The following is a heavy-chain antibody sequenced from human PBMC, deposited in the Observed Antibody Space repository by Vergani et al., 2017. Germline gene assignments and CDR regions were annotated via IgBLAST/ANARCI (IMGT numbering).Heavy chain of an antibody. CDR2: VKTKTDGGTT. J-gene: IGHJ4*02. CDR3: NTKKRGLGAGY. V-gene: IGHV3-15*01. Sequence: EVQLVESGGGLVKPGGSLRLSCAASGFTFSNAWMSWVRQAPGKGLEWVGRVKTKTDGGTTDYAAPVKGRFTISRHDSKNTLYLQMNSLKTEDTAVYYCNTKKRGLGAGYWGQGTLATVSS. CDR1: GFTFSNAW. D-gene: IGHD3-16*01.